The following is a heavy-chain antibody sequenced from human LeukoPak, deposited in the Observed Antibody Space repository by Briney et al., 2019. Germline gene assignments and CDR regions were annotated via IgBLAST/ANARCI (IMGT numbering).Heavy chain of an antibody. V-gene: IGHV1-2*02. Sequence: VASVKVSCKASGYTFTAYYMHWVRQAPAQGLELVGCINPNSGGTNDAQKFQGRVTMPRDTSISTAYMELSRLRSDDTAVYYCARTNGYSPTSSDYWGQGTLVPVSS. D-gene: IGHD5-24*01. CDR3: ARTNGYSPTSSDY. J-gene: IGHJ4*02. CDR1: GYTFTAYY. CDR2: INPNSGGT.